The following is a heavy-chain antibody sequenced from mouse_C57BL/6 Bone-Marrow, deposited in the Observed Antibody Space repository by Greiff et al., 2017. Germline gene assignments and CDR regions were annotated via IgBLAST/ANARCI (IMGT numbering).Heavy chain of an antibody. Sequence: VQLQQPGTELVKPGASVKLSCKASGYTFTSYWMHWVKQRPGQGLEWIGNINPSNGGTNYNEKFKSKATLTVDKSSSTAYMQLSSLTSEDAAVYYCARYPITTVVAHWYFDVWGTGTTVTVSS. CDR3: ARYPITTVVAHWYFDV. CDR1: GYTFTSYW. V-gene: IGHV1-53*01. D-gene: IGHD1-1*01. CDR2: INPSNGGT. J-gene: IGHJ1*03.